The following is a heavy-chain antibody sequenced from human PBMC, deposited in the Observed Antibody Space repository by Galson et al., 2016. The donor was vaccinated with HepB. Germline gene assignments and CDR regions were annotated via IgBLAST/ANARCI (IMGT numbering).Heavy chain of an antibody. CDR3: ARPLPNVGYGMDV. V-gene: IGHV3-53*04. CDR1: GFTVSTNY. Sequence: SLRLSCAVSGFTVSTNYMSWVRQAPGKGLEWVSVIYGGGSTTYADSVKGRFTISRHNSKNTLYLQMNSLRTEDTAVYYCARPLPNVGYGMDVWGQGTTVTVSS. CDR2: IYGGGST. J-gene: IGHJ6*02. D-gene: IGHD2-15*01.